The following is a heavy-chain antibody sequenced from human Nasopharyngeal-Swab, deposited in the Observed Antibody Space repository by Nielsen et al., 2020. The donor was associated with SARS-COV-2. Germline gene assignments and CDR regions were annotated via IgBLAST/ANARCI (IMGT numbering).Heavy chain of an antibody. D-gene: IGHD3-3*01. CDR1: GFTFSSYA. CDR3: AKSSSLYYDFWSGYGGWFDP. J-gene: IGHJ5*02. CDR2: ISGSGGST. Sequence: GESLKISCAASGFTFSSYAMSWVRQAQGKGLEWVSAISGSGGSTYYADSVKGRFTISRDNSKNTLYLQMNSLRAEDTAVYYCAKSSSLYYDFWSGYGGWFDPWGQGTLVTVSS. V-gene: IGHV3-23*01.